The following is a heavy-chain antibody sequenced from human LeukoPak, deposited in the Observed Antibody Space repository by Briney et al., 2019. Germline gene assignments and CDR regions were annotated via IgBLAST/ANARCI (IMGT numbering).Heavy chain of an antibody. CDR3: ARSHLSLAVAGARRGPYFDY. J-gene: IGHJ4*02. V-gene: IGHV4-34*01. Sequence: PSETLSLTCAVYGGSFSGYHWSWIRQPPGKGLEWIGEINHSGSTNYNPSLKSRVTISVDTSKNQFSLKLSSVTAADTAVYYCARSHLSLAVAGARRGPYFDYWGQGTLVTVSS. D-gene: IGHD6-19*01. CDR2: INHSGST. CDR1: GGSFSGYH.